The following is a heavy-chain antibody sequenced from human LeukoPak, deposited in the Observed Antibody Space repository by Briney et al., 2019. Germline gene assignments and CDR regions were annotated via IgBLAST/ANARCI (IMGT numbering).Heavy chain of an antibody. CDR1: GFTFSSYS. CDR3: ARDGRYCSSTSCYRNFYYYYYGMDV. CDR2: ISSSAGTI. J-gene: IGHJ6*02. D-gene: IGHD2-2*01. V-gene: IGHV3-48*04. Sequence: GGSLRLSCAASGFTFSSYSMNWVRQAPGKGPEWVSYISSSAGTINYADSVKGRFTISRDNAKNSLYLQMNSLRAEDTAVYYCARDGRYCSSTSCYRNFYYYYYGMDVWGQGTTVTVSS.